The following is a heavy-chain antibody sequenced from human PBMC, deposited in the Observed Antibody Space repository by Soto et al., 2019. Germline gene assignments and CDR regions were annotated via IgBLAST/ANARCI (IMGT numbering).Heavy chain of an antibody. Sequence: GGSLRLACAASGFTFSNCAMIWVRQAAGEGLEWVSAITGCGGTTKYAASVQGRFTISRDNPDNTLYLQMNSLRPNDTAVYYCARDPTGDYIGAFDFWGQGTMVTVSS. J-gene: IGHJ3*01. D-gene: IGHD4-17*01. CDR2: ITGCGGTT. V-gene: IGHV3-23*01. CDR3: ARDPTGDYIGAFDF. CDR1: GFTFSNCA.